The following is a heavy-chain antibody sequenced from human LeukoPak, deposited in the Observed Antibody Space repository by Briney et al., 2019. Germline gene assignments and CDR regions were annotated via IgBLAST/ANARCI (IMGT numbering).Heavy chain of an antibody. CDR2: ISGSSFTI. D-gene: IGHD6-19*01. CDR3: AKGLSSSWVPGIAVAGGLDY. CDR1: GFTFNTYN. J-gene: IGHJ4*02. V-gene: IGHV3-48*01. Sequence: GGSLRLSCAASGFTFNTYNMNWVRQAPGKGLEWVSYISGSSFTIHYADSVKGRFTISRDNSKNTLYLQMNSLRVEDTAVYFCAKGLSSSWVPGIAVAGGLDYWGQGTLDIVSS.